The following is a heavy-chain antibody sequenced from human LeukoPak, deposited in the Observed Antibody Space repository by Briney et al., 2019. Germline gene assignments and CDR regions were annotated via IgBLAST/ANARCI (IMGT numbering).Heavy chain of an antibody. J-gene: IGHJ6*03. D-gene: IGHD6-19*01. Sequence: GGSLRLSCAASGFTFSRHWMSWIRQAPGKGLEWVANIKQDGSEKYYVDSVKGRFTISRDNAKNSLSLQRNSLRAEDTAVYYCASVSITVAERDYMDVWGKGTTVTVSS. CDR2: IKQDGSEK. CDR3: ASVSITVAERDYMDV. CDR1: GFTFSRHW. V-gene: IGHV3-7*01.